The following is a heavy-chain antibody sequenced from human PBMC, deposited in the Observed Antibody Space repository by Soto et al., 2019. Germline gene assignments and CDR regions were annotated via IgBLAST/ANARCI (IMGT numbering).Heavy chain of an antibody. CDR3: ARGALRGSYWLDAFDI. D-gene: IGHD1-26*01. V-gene: IGHV4-59*01. Sequence: SVTLCVSWTVSCGSIISYGGSWIRQPPGRGLEWIGYIYYGGSTNYNPSLNSRVTISVDTSKNQFSLKLSSVTAADTAVYYCARGALRGSYWLDAFDIWGQGTMVTL. CDR2: IYYGGST. J-gene: IGHJ3*02. CDR1: CGSIISYG.